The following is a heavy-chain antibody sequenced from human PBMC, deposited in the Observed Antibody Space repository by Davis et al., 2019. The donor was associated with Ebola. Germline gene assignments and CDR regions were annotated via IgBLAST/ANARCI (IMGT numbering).Heavy chain of an antibody. Sequence: GESLKISCAAPGFTFSGSAMHWVRQASGKGLEWVGRIRSKANSYATAYAASVRGRFTISRDNAKNSLYLQMNSLRAEDTAVYYCARDPIVVVPAAIFYYYYGMDVWGQGTTVTVSS. J-gene: IGHJ6*02. V-gene: IGHV3-73*01. D-gene: IGHD2-2*01. CDR2: IRSKANSYAT. CDR3: ARDPIVVVPAAIFYYYYGMDV. CDR1: GFTFSGSA.